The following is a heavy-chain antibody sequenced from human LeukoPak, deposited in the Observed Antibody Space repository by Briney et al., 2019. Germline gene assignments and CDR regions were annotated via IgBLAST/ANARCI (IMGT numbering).Heavy chain of an antibody. J-gene: IGHJ3*01. CDR3: ARGLPGRDAFDV. CDR1: GGSVSSGSYY. V-gene: IGHV4-61*10. D-gene: IGHD3-16*01. CDR2: IFSSGTT. Sequence: PSETLSLTCTVSGGSVSSGSYYWSWIRQPAGKGLEWIGRIFSSGTTNYNPSLGSRVTISEDTSKNQFSLNLNSLTAADTAVYYCARGLPGRDAFDVWGQGTVVTVSS.